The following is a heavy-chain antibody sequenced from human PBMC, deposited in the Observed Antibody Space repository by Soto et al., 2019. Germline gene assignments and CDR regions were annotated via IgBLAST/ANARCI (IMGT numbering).Heavy chain of an antibody. J-gene: IGHJ5*02. CDR2: ISAYNGNT. Sequence: ASVKVSCKASGYTFTSYGISWVRQAPGQGLEWMGWISAYNGNTNYAQKLQGRVTMTTDTSTSTAYMELRSLRSDDTAVYYCARTRRDYGDENWFDPWGQGTLVTVSS. V-gene: IGHV1-18*01. CDR3: ARTRRDYGDENWFDP. D-gene: IGHD4-17*01. CDR1: GYTFTSYG.